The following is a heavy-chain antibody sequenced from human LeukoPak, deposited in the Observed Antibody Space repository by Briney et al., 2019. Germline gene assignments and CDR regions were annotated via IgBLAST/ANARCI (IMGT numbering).Heavy chain of an antibody. D-gene: IGHD2-2*01. Sequence: GASVKVSCKASGGTFSSYAISWVRQAPGQGLEWMGGIIPIFGTANYAQKFQGRVTITTDESTSTAYMELSSLRSEDTAVYYCASQGYCSSTSCLYYYYMDVWGKGTTVTASS. CDR1: GGTFSSYA. CDR2: IIPIFGTA. CDR3: ASQGYCSSTSCLYYYYMDV. J-gene: IGHJ6*03. V-gene: IGHV1-69*05.